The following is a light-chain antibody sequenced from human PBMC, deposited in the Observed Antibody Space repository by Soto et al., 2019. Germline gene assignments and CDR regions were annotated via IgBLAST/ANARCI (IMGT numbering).Light chain of an antibody. CDR1: SSDLGGYNF. CDR3: SSYAGSNNWV. J-gene: IGLJ3*02. Sequence: QSALTQPPSASGSPGQSVTISCTGTSSDLGGYNFVSWYQHHPGKAPKLMIYEVSKRPSGVPDRFSGSKSDNTASLTVSGLQAEDEADYFCSSYAGSNNWVFGGGTKLTVL. CDR2: EVS. V-gene: IGLV2-8*01.